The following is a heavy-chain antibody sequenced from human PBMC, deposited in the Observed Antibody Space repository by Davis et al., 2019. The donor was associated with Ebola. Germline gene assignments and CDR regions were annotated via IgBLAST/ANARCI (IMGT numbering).Heavy chain of an antibody. CDR1: GGSISSSSYY. Sequence: MPSETLSLTCTVSGGSISSSSYYWGWIRQPPGKGLEWIGSMYYSGSTYYNPSLKSRVTISVDTSKNQFSLKLSSVTAADMAVYYCASRRDGYNYGYYFDYWGQGTLVTVSS. J-gene: IGHJ4*02. CDR3: ASRRDGYNYGYYFDY. D-gene: IGHD5-24*01. CDR2: MYYSGST. V-gene: IGHV4-39*01.